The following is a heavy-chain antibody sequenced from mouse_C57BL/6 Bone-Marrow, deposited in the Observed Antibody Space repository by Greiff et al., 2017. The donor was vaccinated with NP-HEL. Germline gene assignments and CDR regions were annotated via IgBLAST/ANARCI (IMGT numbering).Heavy chain of an antibody. Sequence: QVQLQQPGAELVKPGASVKMSCKASGYTFTSYWITWVKQRPGQGLEWIGDIYPGSGSTNYNEKFKSKTTLTVDTSSSTAYMQLSSLTSEDSAVYYCASAIVVANWYFDVWGTGTTVTVSS. V-gene: IGHV1-55*01. CDR2: IYPGSGST. CDR3: ASAIVVANWYFDV. D-gene: IGHD1-1*01. CDR1: GYTFTSYW. J-gene: IGHJ1*03.